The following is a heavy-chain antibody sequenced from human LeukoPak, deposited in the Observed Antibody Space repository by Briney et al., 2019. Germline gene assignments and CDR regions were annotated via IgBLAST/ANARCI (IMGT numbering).Heavy chain of an antibody. CDR3: ARDLRYSSSWYAHYYYYGMDV. J-gene: IGHJ6*02. CDR2: ISYDGSNK. D-gene: IGHD6-13*01. Sequence: GGSLRLSCSASGFTFSSYAMHWVRQAPGKGLEWVAVISYDGSNKYYADSVKGRFTISRDNSKNTLYLQMNSLRAEDTAVYYCARDLRYSSSWYAHYYYYGMDVWGQGTTVTVSS. CDR1: GFTFSSYA. V-gene: IGHV3-30*04.